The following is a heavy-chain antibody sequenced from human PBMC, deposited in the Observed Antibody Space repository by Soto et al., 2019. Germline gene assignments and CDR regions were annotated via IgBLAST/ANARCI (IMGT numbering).Heavy chain of an antibody. D-gene: IGHD6-13*01. CDR1: GYSFTTYW. Sequence: EVQLVQSGAEVKKPGESLKISCKGSGYSFTTYWIGWVRQMPGKGLEWMGIIYPGDSDTRYSPSFQGQVTLSADKSFNTAYLQWSSLKASDTAMYYCARRAVDTEHFQHWGQGTLLTVSS. V-gene: IGHV5-51*01. J-gene: IGHJ1*01. CDR2: IYPGDSDT. CDR3: ARRAVDTEHFQH.